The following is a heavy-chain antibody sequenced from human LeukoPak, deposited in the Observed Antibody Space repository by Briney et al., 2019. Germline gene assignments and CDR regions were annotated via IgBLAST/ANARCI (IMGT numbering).Heavy chain of an antibody. J-gene: IGHJ5*02. Sequence: PGGSLRLSCAASGFTFSGSAMHWVRQASGKGLEWVGRIRSKPYNYATAYAASVKGRFTLSRDDSKKMAYLQMNSLKMEDTAVYYCTRLYDSSGLNWFDPWGQGTLVTVSS. CDR3: TRLYDSSGLNWFDP. V-gene: IGHV3-73*01. CDR2: IRSKPYNYAT. CDR1: GFTFSGSA. D-gene: IGHD3-22*01.